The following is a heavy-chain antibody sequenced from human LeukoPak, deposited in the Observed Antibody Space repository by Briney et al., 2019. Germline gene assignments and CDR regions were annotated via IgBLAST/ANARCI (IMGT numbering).Heavy chain of an antibody. J-gene: IGHJ4*02. D-gene: IGHD3-10*01. CDR3: AKGGYYGSGSYYNWYYFDY. V-gene: IGHV3-23*01. CDR2: ISGSGGST. Sequence: GGSLRLSCAASGFTFSSYAMSWVRQAPGKGLEWVSAISGSGGSTYYADSVKGRFTISRDNSENTLYLQMNSLRAEDTALYYCAKGGYYGSGSYYNWYYFDYWGQGTLVTVSS. CDR1: GFTFSSYA.